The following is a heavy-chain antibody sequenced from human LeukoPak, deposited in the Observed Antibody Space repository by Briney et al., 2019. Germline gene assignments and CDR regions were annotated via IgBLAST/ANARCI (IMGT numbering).Heavy chain of an antibody. CDR2: IYYSGST. Sequence: SETLSLTCTVSGGSISSGDYYWSWIRQPPGKGLEWIGYIYYSGSTYYNPSLKSRVTISVDTSKNQFSLKLSSVTAADTAVHYCARGIYGSGSYYNGWGQGTLVTVSS. V-gene: IGHV4-30-4*01. CDR1: GGSISSGDYY. J-gene: IGHJ4*02. D-gene: IGHD3-10*01. CDR3: ARGIYGSGSYYNG.